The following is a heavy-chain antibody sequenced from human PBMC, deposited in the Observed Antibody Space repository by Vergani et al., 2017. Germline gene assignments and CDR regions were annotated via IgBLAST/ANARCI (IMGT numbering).Heavy chain of an antibody. CDR3: AKRGHWNYDFDY. CDR2: ISDDGSNK. J-gene: IGHJ4*02. V-gene: IGHV3-30*18. D-gene: IGHD1-7*01. CDR1: GFTFSSYG. Sequence: QVQLVESGGGVVQPGRSLRLSCAVSGFTFSSYGMHWVRQAPGKGLEWVAVISDDGSNKFYTDSVKGRFSISRDNSKNTLYLKMNSLRAEDTAVYYCAKRGHWNYDFDYWGQGTLVTVSS.